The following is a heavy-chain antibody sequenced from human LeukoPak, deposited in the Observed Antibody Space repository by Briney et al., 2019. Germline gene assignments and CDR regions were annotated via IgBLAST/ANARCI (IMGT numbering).Heavy chain of an antibody. D-gene: IGHD3-16*01. V-gene: IGHV6-1*01. CDR2: TYYRSKWNN. Sequence: SQTLSLTCAISGDRVSSKSAGWTWIRQSPSRGLEWLGRTYYRSKWNNDYAASVESRISINADISENQFSLHLNSVTLEDTAVYYCAREGKGEQAGLFDYWGQGTLVTVSS. CDR1: GDRVSSKSAG. CDR3: AREGKGEQAGLFDY. J-gene: IGHJ4*02.